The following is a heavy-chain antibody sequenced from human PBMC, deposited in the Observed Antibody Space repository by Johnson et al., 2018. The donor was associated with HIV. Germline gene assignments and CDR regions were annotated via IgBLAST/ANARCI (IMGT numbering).Heavy chain of an antibody. V-gene: IGHV3-23*04. CDR1: GFTFSSYA. CDR3: ARARSGAFDI. D-gene: IGHD3-3*01. Sequence: VQLVESGGGLVKPGGSLRLSCAASGFTFSSYAMSWVRQAPGKGLEWVSAISGSGGSTYYADSVKGRFTISRDNAENSLYLQMTSLRAEDTAMYYCARARSGAFDIWGQGTMVTVSS. J-gene: IGHJ3*02. CDR2: ISGSGGST.